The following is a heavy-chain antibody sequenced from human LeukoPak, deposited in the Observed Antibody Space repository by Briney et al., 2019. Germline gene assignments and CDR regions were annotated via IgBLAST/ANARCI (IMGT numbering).Heavy chain of an antibody. CDR1: ESTFSGYY. CDR2: INYNSGDT. CDR3: ATNILVRDIINWFDP. Sequence: ASVKVSCKTSESTFSGYYLHWVRQAPGQGLEWMGWINYNSGDTRSAQKFQGRVIMTRDTSTGTAYMELSSLRYDDTAVYYCATNILVRDIINWFDPWGQGTLVTVSS. J-gene: IGHJ5*02. V-gene: IGHV1-2*02. D-gene: IGHD3-10*01.